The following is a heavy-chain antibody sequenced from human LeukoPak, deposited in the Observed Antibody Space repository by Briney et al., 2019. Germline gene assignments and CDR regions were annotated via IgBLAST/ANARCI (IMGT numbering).Heavy chain of an antibody. V-gene: IGHV3-11*01. Sequence: GGSLRLSCAASGFTFSDYYMSWIRQAPGKGLEWVSYISSSGSTIYYADSVKGRFTISRDNAKNSLYLQMNSLRAEDTAVYYCARERTTDNVEPEGVDYWGQGTLVTVSS. CDR2: ISSSGSTI. CDR3: ARERTTDNVEPEGVDY. CDR1: GFTFSDYY. J-gene: IGHJ4*02. D-gene: IGHD2-2*01.